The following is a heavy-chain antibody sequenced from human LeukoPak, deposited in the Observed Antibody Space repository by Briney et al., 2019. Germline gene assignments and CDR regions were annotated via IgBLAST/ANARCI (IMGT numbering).Heavy chain of an antibody. V-gene: IGHV4-61*02. CDR3: ARVGSSSWYVYFDY. D-gene: IGHD6-13*01. Sequence: SQTLSLTCTVSGGSISSGSYYWSWIRQPAGKGLGWIGRIYTSGSTNYNPSLKSRVTISVDTSKNQFSLKLSSVTAADTAVYYCARVGSSSWYVYFDYWGQGTLVTVSS. CDR1: GGSISSGSYY. CDR2: IYTSGST. J-gene: IGHJ4*02.